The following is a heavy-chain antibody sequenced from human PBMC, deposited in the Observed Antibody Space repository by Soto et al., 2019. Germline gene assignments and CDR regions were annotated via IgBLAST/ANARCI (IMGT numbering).Heavy chain of an antibody. CDR1: GGSISTGGYY. CDR2: IYYSGST. Sequence: PSETLSLTCTVSGGSISTGGYYWTWIRQHPGKGLEWIGYIYYSGSTYYNPSLKSRVTISVDTSKNQFSLKLSSVTAADTAVYYCARGLSVTLFDNWGQGTVVTVYS. D-gene: IGHD4-17*01. J-gene: IGHJ4*02. CDR3: ARGLSVTLFDN. V-gene: IGHV4-31*03.